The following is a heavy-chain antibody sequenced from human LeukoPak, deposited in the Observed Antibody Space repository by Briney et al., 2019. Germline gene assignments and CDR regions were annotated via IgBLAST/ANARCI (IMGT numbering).Heavy chain of an antibody. J-gene: IGHJ4*02. CDR2: ISGSGNSA. D-gene: IGHD3-22*01. CDR3: AKASGSTGYYYFDS. Sequence: AGGSLRLSCAASGFTFSNYAMSWVPQTPGKGLEWVSAISGSGNSAYYADSVKGRFTISRDTSKNTLFLQIDSLRAEDTAVYYCAKASGSTGYYYFDSWGQGTLVTVSS. V-gene: IGHV3-23*01. CDR1: GFTFSNYA.